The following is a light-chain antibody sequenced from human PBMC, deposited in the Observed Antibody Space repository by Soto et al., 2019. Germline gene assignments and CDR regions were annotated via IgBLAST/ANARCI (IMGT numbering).Light chain of an antibody. V-gene: IGKV1-5*01. CDR3: QQYNTYSPERT. Sequence: IQSVEFAGSLSAFVGNRVTMTCRASQSIGRWLAWYQQKPGKATKLLIYDASSLESGVPSRFSGSGSGTEFTLTISSLQPDDFATYYCQQYNTYSPERTFGQGTKVDIK. J-gene: IGKJ1*01. CDR2: DAS. CDR1: QSIGRW.